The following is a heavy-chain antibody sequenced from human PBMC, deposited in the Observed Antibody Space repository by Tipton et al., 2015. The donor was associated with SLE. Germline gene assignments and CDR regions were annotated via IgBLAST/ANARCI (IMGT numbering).Heavy chain of an antibody. J-gene: IGHJ4*02. Sequence: TLSLTCTVSGGSISSSNWWSWVRQPPGKGLEWIGEIYHSGSTYYNPSLKSRVTISVDTSKNQFSLKLSSVTAADTAVYYCAREYEVWASFDYWGQGTLVTVSS. D-gene: IGHD3-16*01. CDR1: GGSISSSNW. CDR2: IYHSGST. V-gene: IGHV4-4*02. CDR3: AREYEVWASFDY.